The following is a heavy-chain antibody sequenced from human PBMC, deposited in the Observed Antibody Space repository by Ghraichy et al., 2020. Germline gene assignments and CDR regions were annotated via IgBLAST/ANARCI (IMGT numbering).Heavy chain of an antibody. Sequence: SETLSLTCTVSGGSISRYYWTWIRQPPGKGLEWIGHIYYSGNANYNPSLKSRVTISLDTSKKQFSLKLSSVTAADTAVYYCARDHDGYNLGESYFDFWGRGTLVTVSS. CDR2: IYYSGNA. J-gene: IGHJ2*01. CDR1: GGSISRYY. CDR3: ARDHDGYNLGESYFDF. V-gene: IGHV4-59*01. D-gene: IGHD5-24*01.